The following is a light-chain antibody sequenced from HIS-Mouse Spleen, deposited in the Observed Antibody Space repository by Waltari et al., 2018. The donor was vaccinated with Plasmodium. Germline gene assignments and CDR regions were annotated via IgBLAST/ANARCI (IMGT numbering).Light chain of an antibody. V-gene: IGLV3-10*01. CDR1: ALPKKY. CDR2: EDS. Sequence: SYELTQPPSVSVSPGQTARITCRGDALPKKYAYWYQQKSGQAPVLVINEDSKRPSGIPERVSGSSSGTMATLTISGAQVEDEADYYCYSTDSSGNHRVFGGGTKLTVL. J-gene: IGLJ3*02. CDR3: YSTDSSGNHRV.